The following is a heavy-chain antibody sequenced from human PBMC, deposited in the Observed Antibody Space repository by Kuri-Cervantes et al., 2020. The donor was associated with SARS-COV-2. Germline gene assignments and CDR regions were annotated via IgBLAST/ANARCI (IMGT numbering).Heavy chain of an antibody. Sequence: GGSLRLSCAASGFTFSSYAMHWVRQAPGKGLEWVAIISYDTTNKYYADSVKGRFTVSRDDSKSMVYLQMDSLRPEDTALYYCANPFNDYSDYGGAFDMWGQGTVVTVSS. CDR3: ANPFNDYSDYGGAFDM. J-gene: IGHJ3*02. V-gene: IGHV3-30*04. CDR1: GFTFSSYA. D-gene: IGHD4-11*01. CDR2: ISYDTTNK.